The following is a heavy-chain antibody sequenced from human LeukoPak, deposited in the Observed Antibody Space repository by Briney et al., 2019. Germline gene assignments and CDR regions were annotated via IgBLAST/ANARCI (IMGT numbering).Heavy chain of an antibody. CDR2: ISGSGGST. CDR1: GFTFSSYA. Sequence: GRSLRPSCAASGFTFSSYAMSWVRQAPGKGLEWVSAISGSGGSTYYADSVKGRFTISRDNSKNTLYLQMNSMRAEDTAVYYCAKDLPSYYYDLSDAFDIWGQGTMVTVSS. V-gene: IGHV3-23*01. D-gene: IGHD3-22*01. CDR3: AKDLPSYYYDLSDAFDI. J-gene: IGHJ3*02.